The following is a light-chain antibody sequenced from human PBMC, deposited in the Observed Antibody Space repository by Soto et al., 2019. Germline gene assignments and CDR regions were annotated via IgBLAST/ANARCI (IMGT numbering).Light chain of an antibody. CDR3: TSYTSSSTLV. CDR1: SSDVGGYNY. V-gene: IGLV2-14*01. J-gene: IGLJ2*01. CDR2: EVS. Sequence: QSVLTQPASVSGSPGQPITISCTRASSDVGGYNYVSWYQQHPGKAPKLMIYEVSNRPSGVSNRFSGSKSGNTASLTISGLQADDEADYYCTSYTSSSTLVFGGGTKGTV.